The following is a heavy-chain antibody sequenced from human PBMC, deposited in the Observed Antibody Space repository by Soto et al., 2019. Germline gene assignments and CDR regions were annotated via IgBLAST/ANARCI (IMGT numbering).Heavy chain of an antibody. Sequence: PSETLSLTCAVYGGSFSGYYWSWIRQPPGKGLEWIGEINHSGSTNYNPSLKSRVTISVDTSKNQFSLKLSSVTAADTAVYYCARGRAGVPATAIGNYYYYGMDVWGQGTTVTVSS. J-gene: IGHJ6*02. CDR1: GGSFSGYY. V-gene: IGHV4-34*01. CDR3: ARGRAGVPATAIGNYYYYGMDV. D-gene: IGHD2-2*01. CDR2: INHSGST.